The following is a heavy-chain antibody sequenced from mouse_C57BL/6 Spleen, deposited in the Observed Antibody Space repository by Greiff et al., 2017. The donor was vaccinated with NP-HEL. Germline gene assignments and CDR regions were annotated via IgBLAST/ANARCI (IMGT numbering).Heavy chain of an antibody. V-gene: IGHV1-82*01. J-gene: IGHJ3*01. CDR3: AYGSSSAWFAY. D-gene: IGHD1-1*01. CDR2: IYPGDGDT. Sequence: QVQLQQSGPELVKPGASVMISCKASGYAFSSSWMNWVKQRPGKGLEWIGRIYPGDGDTNYNGKFKGKATLTADKSSSTAYMQLSSLTSEDSAVYFCAYGSSSAWFAYWGKGTLVTVSA. CDR1: GYAFSSSW.